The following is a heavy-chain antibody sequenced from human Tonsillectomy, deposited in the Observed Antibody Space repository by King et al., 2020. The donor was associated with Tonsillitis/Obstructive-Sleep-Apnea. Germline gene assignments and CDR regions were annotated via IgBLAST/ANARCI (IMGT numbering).Heavy chain of an antibody. CDR2: IYTSGST. CDR1: GGSISSYY. D-gene: IGHD2-2*01. CDR3: ARARIGYCSSTSCYRKEKNWFDP. J-gene: IGHJ5*02. V-gene: IGHV4-4*07. Sequence: QLQESGPGLVKPSETLSLTCTVSGGSISSYYWSWIRQPAGKGLEWIRRIYTSGSTNYNPSLKSRVTMSVDTSKNQFSLKLSSVTAADTAVYYCARARIGYCSSTSCYRKEKNWFDPWGQGTLVTVSS.